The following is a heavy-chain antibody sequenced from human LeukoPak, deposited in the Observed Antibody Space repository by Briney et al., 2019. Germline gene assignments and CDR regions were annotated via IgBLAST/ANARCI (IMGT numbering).Heavy chain of an antibody. CDR3: AKRGLVVIDY. J-gene: IGHJ4*02. CDR2: ISSSSSYI. CDR1: GFTFSSYS. V-gene: IGHV3-21*04. Sequence: PGGSLRLSCAASGFTFSSYSMNWVRQAPGKGLEWVSSISSSSSYIYYADSVKGRFTISRDNSKNTLYLQMNSLRAEDTAVYYCAKRGLVVIDYWGQGTLVTVSS. D-gene: IGHD2-15*01.